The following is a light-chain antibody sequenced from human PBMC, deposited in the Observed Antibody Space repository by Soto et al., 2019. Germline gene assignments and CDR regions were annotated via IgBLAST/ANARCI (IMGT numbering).Light chain of an antibody. V-gene: IGKV3-11*01. Sequence: IVLTQSPATLSLSPGERATLSCRASQNVSSYLAWYQQKPGQAPRLLIYDASNRATGIPARFSGSGSGTDFTLTIDNLETEDFAVYYCQERSNWPPLYTLGQGTKLEIK. CDR1: QNVSSY. CDR2: DAS. J-gene: IGKJ2*01. CDR3: QERSNWPPLYT.